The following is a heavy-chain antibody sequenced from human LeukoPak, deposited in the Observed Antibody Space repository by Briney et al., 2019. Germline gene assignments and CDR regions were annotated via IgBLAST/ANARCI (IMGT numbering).Heavy chain of an antibody. CDR3: ARQFYESRSPHAKYFQQ. D-gene: IGHD3-22*01. CDR1: GGSLSSGSYY. Sequence: SETLSLTCSVSGGSLSSGSYYWGWIRQAPGRGLEWIGNIYYSGSTYYSPSLKSRVTISLDTSKNQFSLKLNSVTAADTAVYYCARQFYESRSPHAKYFQQWGQGTLVTVSS. CDR2: IYYSGST. V-gene: IGHV4-39*01. J-gene: IGHJ1*01.